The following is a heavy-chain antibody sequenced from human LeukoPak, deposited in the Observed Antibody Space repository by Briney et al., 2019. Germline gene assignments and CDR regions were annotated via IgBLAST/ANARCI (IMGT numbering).Heavy chain of an antibody. CDR3: AKDNGVRVAVPFDY. V-gene: IGHV3-23*01. J-gene: IGHJ4*02. CDR2: ISGSGGST. Sequence: PGGSLRLSCAASGFTFSSAWMTWVRQAPGKGLEWVSAISGSGGSTYYADSVKGRFTISRDNSKNTLYLQMNSLRAEDTAVYYCAKDNGVRVAVPFDYWGQGTLVTVSS. D-gene: IGHD6-19*01. CDR1: GFTFSSA.